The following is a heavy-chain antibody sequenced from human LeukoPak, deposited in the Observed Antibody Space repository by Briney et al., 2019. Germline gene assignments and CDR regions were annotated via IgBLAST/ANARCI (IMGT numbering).Heavy chain of an antibody. D-gene: IGHD3-10*01. CDR2: MNPGSGNT. Sequence: EASVKVSCKASGYTFTSFDINWVRQATGQGPEWMGWMNPGSGNTGYAQRFRGRVTITRDTAISTAYLEFSSLTSEDTAVYYCASHTYYLSSGSFGHWGQGTLVTVSS. CDR1: GYTFTSFD. V-gene: IGHV1-8*01. CDR3: ASHTYYLSSGSFGH. J-gene: IGHJ4*02.